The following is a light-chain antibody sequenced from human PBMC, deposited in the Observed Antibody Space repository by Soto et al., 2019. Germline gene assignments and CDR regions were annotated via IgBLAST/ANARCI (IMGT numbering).Light chain of an antibody. CDR1: QSVRSGY. CDR2: GAF. CDR3: QHYDSRPYT. Sequence: VVLTQSPCTLSLSTGEGVTLSCRASQSVRSGYLAWYQQKPGQAPRLLIYGAFIRATGIPDRFSGSGSGTDFTLTISRLEPEDFAVYYCQHYDSRPYTFGQGTKVAIK. V-gene: IGKV3-20*01. J-gene: IGKJ2*01.